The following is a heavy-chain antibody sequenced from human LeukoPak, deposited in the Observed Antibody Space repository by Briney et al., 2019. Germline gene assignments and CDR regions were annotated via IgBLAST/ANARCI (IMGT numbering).Heavy chain of an antibody. CDR3: AGGGPYYYDSSGSYY. D-gene: IGHD3-22*01. CDR2: ISSSSSYI. Sequence: PGGSLRLSCAASGFTFSSYSMNWVRQAPGKGLEWVSSISSSSSYIYYADSVKGRFTISRDNAKNSLYLQMNSLRAEDTAVYYCAGGGPYYYDSSGSYYWGQGTLVTVSS. J-gene: IGHJ4*02. V-gene: IGHV3-21*01. CDR1: GFTFSSYS.